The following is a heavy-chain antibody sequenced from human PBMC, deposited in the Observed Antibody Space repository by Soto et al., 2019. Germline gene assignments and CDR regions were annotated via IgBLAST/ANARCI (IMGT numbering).Heavy chain of an antibody. CDR1: GYTFPDYY. Sequence: QVQLVQSGAEVKKPGASVKDSCKASGYTFPDYYMHWVRQAPGQGLEWMGWINPNSGGTNYAQKFQGRVTMTRDTSISTAYMELSSLRSDDTAVYYCARDSSGWRTWFDPWGQGTLVTVSS. CDR3: ARDSSGWRTWFDP. CDR2: INPNSGGT. V-gene: IGHV1-2*02. D-gene: IGHD6-19*01. J-gene: IGHJ5*02.